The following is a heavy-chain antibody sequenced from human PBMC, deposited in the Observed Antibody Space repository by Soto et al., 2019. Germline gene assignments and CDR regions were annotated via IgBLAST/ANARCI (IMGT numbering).Heavy chain of an antibody. Sequence: EVQLVESGGGLVQPGRSLRLSCAASGFTFDDYAMHWVRQAPGKGLEWVSGISWNSGSIGYADSVKGRFTISRDNVKNSLYLPMNRLRAEGTALYYCATGDSSGFCYGMDVWSQGTTVTVSS. V-gene: IGHV3-9*01. CDR1: GFTFDDYA. CDR3: ATGDSSGFCYGMDV. CDR2: ISWNSGSI. D-gene: IGHD6-25*01. J-gene: IGHJ6*02.